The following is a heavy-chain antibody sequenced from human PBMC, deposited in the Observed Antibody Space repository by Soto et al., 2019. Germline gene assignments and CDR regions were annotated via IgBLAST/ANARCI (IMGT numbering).Heavy chain of an antibody. V-gene: IGHV3-11*01. CDR2: ISSSGSTI. J-gene: IGHJ4*02. CDR3: ARESYSGYHSYDY. Sequence: GGSLRLSCAASGFTFSDYYMSWIRQAPGKGLEWVSYISSSGSTIYYADSVKGRFTISRDNAKNSLYLQMNSLRAEDTAVYYCARESYSGYHSYDYWGQGILVTVSS. CDR1: GFTFSDYY. D-gene: IGHD5-12*01.